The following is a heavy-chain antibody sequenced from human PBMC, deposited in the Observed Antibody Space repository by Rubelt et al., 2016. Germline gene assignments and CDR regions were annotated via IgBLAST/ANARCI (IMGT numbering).Heavy chain of an antibody. J-gene: IGHJ4*02. CDR3: ARGHLAVQPN. CDR2: INTDGSSI. Sequence: EVQLVESGGGLVRPGGSLRLSCAASGFTFSSYEMNWVRQAPGKGLEWVSRINTDGSSITYADSVKGRFTISRDNAKNTLYLQMNSLRVEDTAVYYCARGHLAVQPNWGQGTLVAVSS. V-gene: IGHV3-74*01. CDR1: GFTFSSYE. D-gene: IGHD6-19*01.